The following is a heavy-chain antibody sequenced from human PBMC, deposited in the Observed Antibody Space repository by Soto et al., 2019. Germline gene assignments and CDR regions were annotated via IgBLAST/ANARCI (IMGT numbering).Heavy chain of an antibody. CDR3: TTDYAGDTIFGVVMASAAFDI. CDR2: IKSKTDGGTT. V-gene: IGHV3-15*01. J-gene: IGHJ3*02. Sequence: PGGSLRLSCAASGFTFSNAWMSWVRQAPGKGLEWVGRIKSKTDGGTTDYAAPVKGRFTISRDDSKNTLYLQMNSLKTEDTAVYYCTTDYAGDTIFGVVMASAAFDIWGQGTMVTVSS. D-gene: IGHD3-3*01. CDR1: GFTFSNAW.